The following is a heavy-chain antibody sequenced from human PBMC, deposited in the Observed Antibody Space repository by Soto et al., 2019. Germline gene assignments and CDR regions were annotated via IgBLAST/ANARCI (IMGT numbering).Heavy chain of an antibody. CDR2: FDPEDGET. V-gene: IGHV1-24*01. CDR1: GYTLTELS. D-gene: IGHD5-18*01. CDR3: ATGNGYSYGYHYFDY. J-gene: IGHJ4*02. Sequence: ASVKVSCKVSGYTLTELSMHWVRQAPGKGLEWMGGFDPEDGETIYAQKLQGRVTMTEDTSTDTAYMELSSLRSEDTAVYYCATGNGYSYGYHYFDYWGQGTLVTVSS.